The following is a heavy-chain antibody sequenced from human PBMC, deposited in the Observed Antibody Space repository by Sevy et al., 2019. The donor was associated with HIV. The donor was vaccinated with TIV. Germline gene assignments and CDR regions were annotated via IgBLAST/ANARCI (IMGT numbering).Heavy chain of an antibody. Sequence: GGCLRLSCAASGFTFSSYAMHWVRQAPGKGLEWLAVISYEGSNKYYADSVKGRFTISRDNSKNRLYLQMNSLRAEDTAVYYCARDRVGTVVTPGIGYYYYGMDVWGQGTTVTVSS. V-gene: IGHV3-30*04. CDR2: ISYEGSNK. CDR3: ARDRVGTVVTPGIGYYYYGMDV. J-gene: IGHJ6*02. CDR1: GFTFSSYA. D-gene: IGHD2-21*02.